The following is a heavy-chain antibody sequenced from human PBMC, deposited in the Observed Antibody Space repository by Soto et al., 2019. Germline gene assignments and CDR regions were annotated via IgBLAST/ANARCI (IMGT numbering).Heavy chain of an antibody. J-gene: IGHJ3*02. D-gene: IGHD3-9*01. V-gene: IGHV3-15*07. CDR2: IKSKTDGGTT. CDR3: TTGGALTYYDILSTLAFDI. Sequence: SCKVSGYTLTELSMHWVRQAPGKGLEWVGRIKSKTDGGTTDYAAPVKGRFTISRDDSKNTLYLQMNSLKTEDTAVYYCTTGGALTYYDILSTLAFDIWGQGTMVTV. CDR1: GYTLTELS.